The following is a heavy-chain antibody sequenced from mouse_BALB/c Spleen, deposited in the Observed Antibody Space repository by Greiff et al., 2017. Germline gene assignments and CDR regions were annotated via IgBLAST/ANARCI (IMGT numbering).Heavy chain of an antibody. Sequence: EVKLVESGGGLVKPGGSLKLSCAASGFTFSSYAMSWVRQTPEKRLEWVATISSGGSYTYYPDSVKGRFTISRDNAKNTLYLQMSSLRSEDTAMYYCARHDKYGNYEDYWGQGTTLTVSS. V-gene: IGHV5-9-3*01. D-gene: IGHD2-10*02. J-gene: IGHJ2*01. CDR2: ISSGGSYT. CDR3: ARHDKYGNYEDY. CDR1: GFTFSSYA.